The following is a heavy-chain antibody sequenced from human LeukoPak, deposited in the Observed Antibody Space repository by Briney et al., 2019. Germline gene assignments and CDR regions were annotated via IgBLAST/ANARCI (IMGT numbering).Heavy chain of an antibody. J-gene: IGHJ4*02. CDR1: GFTFSSYS. D-gene: IGHD3-9*01. CDR3: ARSLQYFDWLLSGFFDY. Sequence: GGSLRLSCAASGFTFSSYSMNWVRQAPGKGLEWVSSISSSSYIYYADSVKGRFTISRDNAKNSLYLQMNSLRAEDTAVYYCARSLQYFDWLLSGFFDYWGQGTLVTVSS. CDR2: ISSSSYI. V-gene: IGHV3-21*01.